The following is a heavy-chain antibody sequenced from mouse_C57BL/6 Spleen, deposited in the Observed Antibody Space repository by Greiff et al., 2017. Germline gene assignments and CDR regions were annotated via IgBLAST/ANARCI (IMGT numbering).Heavy chain of an antibody. CDR2: IYPGDGDT. CDR1: GYAFSSSW. Sequence: VQLVESGPELVKPGASVKISCKASGYAFSSSWMNWVKQRPGKGLEWIGRIYPGDGDTNYNGKFKGKATLTADKSSSTAYMQLSSLTSEDSAVYFCARDYYDSSYAMDYWGQGTSVTVSS. V-gene: IGHV1-82*01. D-gene: IGHD1-1*01. CDR3: ARDYYDSSYAMDY. J-gene: IGHJ4*01.